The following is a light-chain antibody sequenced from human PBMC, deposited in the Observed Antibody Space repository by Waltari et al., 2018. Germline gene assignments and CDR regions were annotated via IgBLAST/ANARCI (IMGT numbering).Light chain of an antibody. CDR1: QGISNS. V-gene: IGKV1-9*01. CDR3: QQHKSYQWT. CDR2: AAS. J-gene: IGKJ1*01. Sequence: IQLTQSPSSLSASVGDRVTITRRATQGISNSLAWYQQKPGNAPKLLIYAASTWQSGVPARFSGSGSGTDFSLTISRLEPEDFATYYCQQHKSYQWTFGQGTKVEI.